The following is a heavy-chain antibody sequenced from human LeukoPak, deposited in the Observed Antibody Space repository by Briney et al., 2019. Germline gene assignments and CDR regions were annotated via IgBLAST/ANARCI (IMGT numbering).Heavy chain of an antibody. J-gene: IGHJ6*02. CDR3: ASGSRLWSGYVYYYYYYGMDV. CDR2: ISYSGST. D-gene: IGHD3-3*01. V-gene: IGHV4-39*01. CDR1: GGSISSSSYY. Sequence: SETLSLTCTVSGGSISSSSYYWGWIRQPPGKGLEWIGSISYSGSTYYNPSLKSRVTISVDTSKNQFSLKLSSVTAADTAVYYCASGSRLWSGYVYYYYYYGMDVWGQGTTVTVSS.